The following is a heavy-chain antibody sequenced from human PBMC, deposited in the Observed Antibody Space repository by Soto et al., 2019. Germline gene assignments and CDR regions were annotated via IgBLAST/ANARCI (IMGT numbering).Heavy chain of an antibody. V-gene: IGHV3-23*01. Sequence: GSLRLSCAASGFTFSAYAMTWVRQAPGKGLEWVSVISGSAGATYYADSVKGRFTISRDNSKNTLYLQMNSLRAEDTAVYYCARQDYRTTWYLNYWGQGTLVTVSS. J-gene: IGHJ4*02. D-gene: IGHD6-13*01. CDR2: ISGSAGAT. CDR1: GFTFSAYA. CDR3: ARQDYRTTWYLNY.